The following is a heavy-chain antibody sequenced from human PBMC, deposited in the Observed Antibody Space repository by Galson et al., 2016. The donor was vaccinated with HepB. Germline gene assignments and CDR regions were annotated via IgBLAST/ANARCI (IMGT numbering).Heavy chain of an antibody. V-gene: IGHV4-30-2*01. CDR1: GGPISSGDYS. CDR2: VDHSGNT. Sequence: TLSLTCAVSGGPISSGDYSWSWIRQAPGTGLEWIGYVDHSGNTHYNPPSNSRVTMSVDRSKNQFSLKLTSVTAADTAVYYCARGRGVAAPRRFDPWGQGILVTVSS. D-gene: IGHD6-6*01. CDR3: ARGRGVAAPRRFDP. J-gene: IGHJ5*02.